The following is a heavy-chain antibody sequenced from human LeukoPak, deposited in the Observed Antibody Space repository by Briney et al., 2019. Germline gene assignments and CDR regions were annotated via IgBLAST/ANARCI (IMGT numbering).Heavy chain of an antibody. CDR1: GFTFSSYG. Sequence: GGSLRLSCAASGFTFSSYGMHWVRQAPGKGLEWVAVISYDGSNKYYAVSVKGRFTISRDNSKNTLYLQMNSLRAEDTAVYYCAKRYCSGGSCSSLGAFDIWGQGTMVTVSS. D-gene: IGHD2-15*01. CDR3: AKRYCSGGSCSSLGAFDI. J-gene: IGHJ3*02. V-gene: IGHV3-30*18. CDR2: ISYDGSNK.